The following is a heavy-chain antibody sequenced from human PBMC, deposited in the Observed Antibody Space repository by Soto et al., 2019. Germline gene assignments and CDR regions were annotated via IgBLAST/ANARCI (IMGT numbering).Heavy chain of an antibody. CDR1: GFIFSAYG. V-gene: IGHV3-33*01. Sequence: QGQLVESGGGVVQPGGSLRLSCAASGFIFSAYGIHWVRQAPGKGLEWVAIVWNDGINKYYADSVKGRFTISRDNFKNTVDLQMNSLGVEDTAVYYCARGPYRNTYNWFDSWGQGTLVTVSS. J-gene: IGHJ5*02. CDR3: ARGPYRNTYNWFDS. CDR2: VWNDGINK. D-gene: IGHD5-12*01.